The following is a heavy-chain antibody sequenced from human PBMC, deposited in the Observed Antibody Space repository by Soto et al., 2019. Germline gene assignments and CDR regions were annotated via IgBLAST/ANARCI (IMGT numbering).Heavy chain of an antibody. CDR1: GGSLSSYY. V-gene: IGHV4-59*01. CDR2: IYYSGST. J-gene: IGHJ4*02. Sequence: PSETLSLTYTVSGGSLSSYYWSWIRQPPGKGLERIGYIYYSGSTNYNPSLKSRVTISVDTSKNQFSLKLSSVTAADTAVYYCARSDGRYWGQGTLVNVSS. CDR3: ARSDGRY.